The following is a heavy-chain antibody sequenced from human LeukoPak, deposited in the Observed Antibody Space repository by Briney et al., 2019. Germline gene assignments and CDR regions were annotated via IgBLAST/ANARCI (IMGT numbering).Heavy chain of an antibody. CDR2: IYTSGST. CDR1: GGSISSGSYY. Sequence: PSETLSLTCTVSGGSISSGSYYWSWIRQPAGKGLEWIGRIYTSGSTNYNPSLKSRVTISVDTSKNQFSLKLSSVTAADTAVYYCARVGSAGGDYWGQGTLVTVSS. V-gene: IGHV4-61*02. J-gene: IGHJ4*02. D-gene: IGHD2-15*01. CDR3: ARVGSAGGDY.